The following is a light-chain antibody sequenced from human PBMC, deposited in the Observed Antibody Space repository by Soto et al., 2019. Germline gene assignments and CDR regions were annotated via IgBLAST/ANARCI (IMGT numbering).Light chain of an antibody. J-gene: IGKJ5*01. V-gene: IGKV3-15*01. CDR2: GAS. Sequence: IGVTKSLGTLSTNTADIATLSCRASQSVSSNLAWYQQKPGQAPRLLIYGASTRATGIQARFSGSGSGTEFTLTISSLQSEDFAVYYFQQYNNGHPIKFAQGTRLDVK. CDR1: QSVSSN. CDR3: QQYNNGHPIK.